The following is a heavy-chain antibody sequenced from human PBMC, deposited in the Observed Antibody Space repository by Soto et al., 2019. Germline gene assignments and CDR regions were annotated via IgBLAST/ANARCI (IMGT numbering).Heavy chain of an antibody. J-gene: IGHJ4*02. D-gene: IGHD3-3*01. CDR3: ARASMVFGVVIIRDLDY. CDR2: INPSGGAT. Sequence: EASVNVSCKASGYTFTSYDMHWVRQAPGQGLEWMGIINPSGGATTYAQKFQGRVTMTRNTSISTAYMELSSLRSEDTAVYCCARASMVFGVVIIRDLDYWGQGTLVTVSS. V-gene: IGHV1-46*01. CDR1: GYTFTSYD.